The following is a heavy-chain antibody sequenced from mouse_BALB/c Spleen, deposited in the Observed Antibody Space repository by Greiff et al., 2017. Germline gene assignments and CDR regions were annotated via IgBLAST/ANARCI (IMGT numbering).Heavy chain of an antibody. CDR3: ARKYGYFDY. Sequence: EVKLMESGGGLVKLGGSLKLSCAASGFTFSSYYMSWVRQTPEKRLELVAAINSNGGSTYYPDTVKGRFTISRDNAKNTLYLQMSSLKSEDTALYYCARKYGYFDYWGQGTTLTVSS. CDR2: INSNGGST. V-gene: IGHV5-6-2*01. CDR1: GFTFSSYY. D-gene: IGHD1-1*01. J-gene: IGHJ2*01.